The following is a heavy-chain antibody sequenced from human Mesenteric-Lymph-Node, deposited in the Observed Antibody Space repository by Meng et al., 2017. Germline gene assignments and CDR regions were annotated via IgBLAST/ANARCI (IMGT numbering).Heavy chain of an antibody. V-gene: IGHV4-4*02. D-gene: IGHD3-10*01. Sequence: QRSGPGLVKPSGTLSLTFAVSGGSISSSNWWSWVRQPPGKGLEWIGEIYHSGSTNYNPSLKSRVTISADTSKNQFSLKLSSVTAADTAVYYCARASYGSGSPLGESWFDPWGQGTLVTVSS. CDR1: GGSISSSNW. CDR3: ARASYGSGSPLGESWFDP. CDR2: IYHSGST. J-gene: IGHJ5*02.